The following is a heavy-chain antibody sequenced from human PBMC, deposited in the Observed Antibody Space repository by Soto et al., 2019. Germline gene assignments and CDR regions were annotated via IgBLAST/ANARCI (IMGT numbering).Heavy chain of an antibody. D-gene: IGHD2-21*01. CDR3: ARGLRDSAYYYYYYMDV. CDR2: IYYSGST. V-gene: IGHV4-59*01. J-gene: IGHJ6*03. Sequence: QVQLQESGPGLVKPSETLSLTCTVSGGSISSYYWSWIRQPPGKGLEWIGYIYYSGSTNYNPSLKSRVTISVDTSKNQFSLKLSSVTAADTAVYYCARGLRDSAYYYYYYMDVWGKGTTVTVSS. CDR1: GGSISSYY.